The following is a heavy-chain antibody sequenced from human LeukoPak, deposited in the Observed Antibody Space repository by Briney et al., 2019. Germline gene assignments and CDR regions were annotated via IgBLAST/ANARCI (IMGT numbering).Heavy chain of an antibody. V-gene: IGHV4-61*02. CDR2: IYTSGST. CDR3: ARENYDFWGGYYLAKNRRPFDP. CDR1: GGSISSGSYY. J-gene: IGHJ5*02. Sequence: KPSQTLSLTCTVSGGSISSGSYYWSWIRQPAGKGLEWIGRIYTSGSTNYNPSLKSRVTISVDTSKNQFSLKLSSVTAADTAVYYCARENYDFWGGYYLAKNRRPFDPWGQGTLVTVSS. D-gene: IGHD3-3*01.